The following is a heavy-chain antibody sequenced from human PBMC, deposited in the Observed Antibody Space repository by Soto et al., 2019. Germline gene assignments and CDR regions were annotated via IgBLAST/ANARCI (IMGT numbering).Heavy chain of an antibody. CDR1: GGSISGTHYY. CDR3: ASPMSGYEHKFTY. V-gene: IGHV4-39*01. J-gene: IGHJ4*02. D-gene: IGHD3-3*01. CDR2: IYYSGST. Sequence: QLQLQESGPGLVKPSETLSLTCTVSGGSISGTHYYWGWIRQPPGKGLEWIATIYYSGSTYYNPSLNGRVTISMDASKNQFSLQLTSVTVADTALYFCASPMSGYEHKFTYWGQGTLVTVSS.